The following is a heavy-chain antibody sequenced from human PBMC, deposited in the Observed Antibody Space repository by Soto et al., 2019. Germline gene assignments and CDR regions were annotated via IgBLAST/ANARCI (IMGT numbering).Heavy chain of an antibody. V-gene: IGHV3-72*01. CDR1: GFTFSDHY. J-gene: IGHJ4*02. CDR3: AREDLRRGKYDY. Sequence: PGGSLRLSCAASGFTFSDHYMDWVRQAPGKGLEWVGRTRNKANSYTTEYAASVKGRFTISRDDSKNSLYLQMNSLKTEDTAVYYCAREDLRRGKYDYWGQGTLVTVSS. CDR2: TRNKANSYTT.